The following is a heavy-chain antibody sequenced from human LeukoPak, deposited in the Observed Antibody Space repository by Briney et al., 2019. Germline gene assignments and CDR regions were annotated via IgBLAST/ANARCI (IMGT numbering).Heavy chain of an antibody. D-gene: IGHD2-21*02. CDR2: IKSKTDGGTT. J-gene: IGHJ5*02. CDR1: GFTFSNAW. V-gene: IGHV3-15*01. Sequence: GGSLRLSCAASGFTFSNAWMSWVRQAPGKGLEWVGRIKSKTDGGTTDYAAPVKGRFTISRDDSKNTLYLQMNSLKTEDTAVYYCTTGSAVVTAIRSSQANWFDPWGQGTLVTVSS. CDR3: TTGSAVVTAIRSSQANWFDP.